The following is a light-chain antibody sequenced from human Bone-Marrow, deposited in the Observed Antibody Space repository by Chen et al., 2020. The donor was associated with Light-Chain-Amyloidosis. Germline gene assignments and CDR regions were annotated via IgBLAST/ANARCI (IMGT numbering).Light chain of an antibody. J-gene: IGKJ5*01. CDR3: QQRSNWPPSIT. V-gene: IGKV3-11*01. CDR2: AVS. CDR1: QSVGTN. Sequence: EIVLTQSPATLSLSPGERATLSCRASQSVGTNLAWYQQKPGQAPRLLIYAVSDRATGIPARFRGSGSGTDFTLTISSLEPADFAVYYCQQRSNWPPSITFGQGTRLDI.